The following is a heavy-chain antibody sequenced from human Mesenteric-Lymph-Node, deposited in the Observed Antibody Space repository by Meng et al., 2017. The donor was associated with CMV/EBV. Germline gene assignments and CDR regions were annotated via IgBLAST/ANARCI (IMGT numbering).Heavy chain of an antibody. V-gene: IGHV4-61*01. CDR2: IYYSGST. J-gene: IGHJ5*02. CDR1: GRPVSSTSYH. Sequence: TCTVSGRPVSSTSYHWSWIRQPPGKGLEWIGYIYYSGSTNYNPSLKSRVTISIDTSKKQFSLKMTSVTAADTAVYYCVRLERGWFDPWGQGSLVTVSS. CDR3: VRLERGWFDP. D-gene: IGHD1-1*01.